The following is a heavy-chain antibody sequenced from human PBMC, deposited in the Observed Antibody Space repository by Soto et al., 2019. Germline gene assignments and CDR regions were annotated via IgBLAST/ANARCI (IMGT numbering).Heavy chain of an antibody. CDR1: GYTFSGYY. Sequence: QVQLVQSGAEVKKPGASVKVSCKASGYTFSGYYMHWVRQAPGPGLELMGWSNPNSGGTNYAQKFQGWGTMTRDTSISTACMELSRLSSDDTAVYYCARDSWIVGATTTDYCYDGMDVWGQGTTVTVSS. D-gene: IGHD1-26*01. CDR3: ARDSWIVGATTTDYCYDGMDV. V-gene: IGHV1-2*04. CDR2: SNPNSGGT. J-gene: IGHJ6*02.